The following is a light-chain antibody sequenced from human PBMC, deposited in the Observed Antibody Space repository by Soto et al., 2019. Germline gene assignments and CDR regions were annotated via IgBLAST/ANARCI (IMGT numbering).Light chain of an antibody. J-gene: IGKJ1*01. Sequence: EIVLTQSPGTLSVSPGDRATLSCRASQSVSSTYLAWYQQKPSQAPRLLIYGASSRATGIPDRFSGSGSGTDFTLTISRLEPEDFAVYYCQQYDTSRTWTFGQGTKVEIK. CDR3: QQYDTSRTWT. V-gene: IGKV3-20*01. CDR1: QSVSSTY. CDR2: GAS.